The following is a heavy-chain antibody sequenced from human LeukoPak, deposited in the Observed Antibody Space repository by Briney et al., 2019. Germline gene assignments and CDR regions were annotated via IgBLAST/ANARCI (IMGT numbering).Heavy chain of an antibody. V-gene: IGHV3-7*01. CDR1: GFTFSNYW. CDR2: IKQDGSVK. Sequence: GGSLRLSCAASGFTFSNYWMTWVRQAPGKGLEWVANIKQDGSVKYYLDSVKGRFTISRDNAKNSLYPQMNSLRAEDTAVYYCARIGYSSSCNDYWGQGTLVTVSS. D-gene: IGHD6-13*01. J-gene: IGHJ4*02. CDR3: ARIGYSSSCNDY.